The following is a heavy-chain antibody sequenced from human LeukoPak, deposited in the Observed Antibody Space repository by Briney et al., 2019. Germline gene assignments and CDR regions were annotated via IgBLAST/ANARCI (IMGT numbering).Heavy chain of an antibody. CDR1: GGSISSSSYY. Sequence: PSETLSLTCTVSGGSISSSSYYWGWIRQPPGKGLEWIGRIHTSGGTNYNPSLKSRVTMSVDTSKNQFSLKLSSVTAADTAVYYCARDKYYYASSASTRFDYWGQGTLVTVSS. CDR3: ARDKYYYASSASTRFDY. V-gene: IGHV4-39*07. D-gene: IGHD3-22*01. CDR2: IHTSGGT. J-gene: IGHJ4*02.